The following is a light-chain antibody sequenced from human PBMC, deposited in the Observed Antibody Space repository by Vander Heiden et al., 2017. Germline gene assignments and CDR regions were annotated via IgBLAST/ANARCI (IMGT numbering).Light chain of an antibody. CDR3: QQYGSSPPGT. CDR2: SAT. CDR1: LCVCSSY. Sequence: EVVLTQSPGTLSLYPGERATLSCSASLCVCSSYLAWYQQKPGQAPRLLIYSATSRATGIPDRFSGSGSGTDFTLTISRLEPEDFAVYYCQQYGSSPPGTFGQGTKVEIK. V-gene: IGKV3-20*01. J-gene: IGKJ1*01.